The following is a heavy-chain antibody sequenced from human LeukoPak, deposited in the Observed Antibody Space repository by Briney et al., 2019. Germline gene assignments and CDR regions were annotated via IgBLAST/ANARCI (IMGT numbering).Heavy chain of an antibody. V-gene: IGHV4-39*07. CDR1: GDSISSSSYY. D-gene: IGHD6-19*01. CDR2: IYHSGST. J-gene: IGHJ4*02. CDR3: ARDKAAVAAI. Sequence: SETLSLTCTVSGDSISSSSYYWGWIRQPPGKGLEWIGEIYHSGSTNYNPSLKSRVTISVDKSKNQFSLKLSSVTAADTAVYYCARDKAAVAAIWGQGTLVTVSS.